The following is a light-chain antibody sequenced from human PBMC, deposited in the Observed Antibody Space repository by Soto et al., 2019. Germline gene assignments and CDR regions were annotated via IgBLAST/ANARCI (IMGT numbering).Light chain of an antibody. Sequence: QSVLTQPASVSGSPGQSITISCTGPSSDVCGYNYVSWYQHHPGKAPKLMIFDVSNRPSGVSNRFSGSKSGNTASLTISGLQPEDEADYYCSSYTTSNTRQIVFGTGTKVTV. CDR2: DVS. J-gene: IGLJ1*01. CDR3: SSYTTSNTRQIV. CDR1: SSDVCGYNY. V-gene: IGLV2-14*03.